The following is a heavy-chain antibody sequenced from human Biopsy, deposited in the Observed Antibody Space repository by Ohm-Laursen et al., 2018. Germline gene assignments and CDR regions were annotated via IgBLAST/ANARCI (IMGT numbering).Heavy chain of an antibody. J-gene: IGHJ1*01. CDR1: GGTFSNYG. CDR2: NIPILGTG. V-gene: IGHV1-69*06. CDR3: ATKLTGYFHH. D-gene: IGHD3-9*01. Sequence: SSVKVSCNVPGGTFSNYGVNWVRQAPGQGLEWLGGNIPILGTGNYAQKFQDRVTVAADTSTSTATMELRSLQSDDTAVYYCATKLTGYFHHWGQGTLVIVSS.